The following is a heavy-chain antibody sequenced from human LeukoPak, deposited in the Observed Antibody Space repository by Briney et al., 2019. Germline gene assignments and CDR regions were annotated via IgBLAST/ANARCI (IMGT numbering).Heavy chain of an antibody. CDR1: GFTFSSYA. CDR3: ARGLGYSYGYYYYGMDV. D-gene: IGHD5-18*01. J-gene: IGHJ6*02. V-gene: IGHV3-64*01. Sequence: PGGSLRLSCAASGFTFSSYAMHRVRQAPGKGLEYVSAISSNGGSTYYANSVKGRFTISRDNSKNTLYLQMGSLRAEDMAVYYCARGLGYSYGYYYYGMDVWGQGTTVTVSS. CDR2: ISSNGGST.